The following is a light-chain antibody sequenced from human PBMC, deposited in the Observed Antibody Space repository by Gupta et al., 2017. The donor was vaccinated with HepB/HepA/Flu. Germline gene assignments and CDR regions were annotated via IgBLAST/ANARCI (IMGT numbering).Light chain of an antibody. J-gene: IGKJ1*01. V-gene: IGKV3-20*01. Sequence: EVLLTQSPGTLSLSLGERGTLSCRASQTININFLVWYQQKPGQAPRLIFYATSRATDVPDRFSGSGSGTDFTLTIDRLEPEDVAVYYCQQDDSSPYTFGQGTKVEIK. CDR1: QTININF. CDR3: QQDDSSPYT. CDR2: ATS.